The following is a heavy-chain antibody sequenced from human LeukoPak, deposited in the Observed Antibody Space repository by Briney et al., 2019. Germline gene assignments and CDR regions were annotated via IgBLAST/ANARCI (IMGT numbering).Heavy chain of an antibody. CDR3: AKEMKPWMHFDY. V-gene: IGHV3-30*18. D-gene: IGHD5-12*01. Sequence: GESLLLSCAASGFIFSSNYMSWVRQAPGKGLEWVAVISHDGSNTDYTDSVKGRFTISRDNSKNTLYLQMNSLRAEDTAVYYCAKEMKPWMHFDYWGQGTLVTVSS. J-gene: IGHJ4*02. CDR1: GFIFSSNY. CDR2: ISHDGSNT.